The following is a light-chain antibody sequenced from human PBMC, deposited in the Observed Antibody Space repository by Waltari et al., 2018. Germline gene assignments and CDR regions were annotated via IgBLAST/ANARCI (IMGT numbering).Light chain of an antibody. CDR1: ESVGDD. V-gene: IGKV3-15*01. Sequence: EILMTPSPDSLSMSPGDSPTLFCRASESVGDDSAWYQQKPGQPPRLLIFIASTRPADVPARLSGSGSGTEFTLTINSLQSEDCAVYFCQQYSDRPPFTFGQGTRVEIK. J-gene: IGKJ1*01. CDR3: QQYSDRPPFT. CDR2: IAS.